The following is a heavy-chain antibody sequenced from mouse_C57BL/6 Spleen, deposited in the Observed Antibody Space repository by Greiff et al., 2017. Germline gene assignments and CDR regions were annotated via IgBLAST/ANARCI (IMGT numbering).Heavy chain of an antibody. CDR1: GYTFTSYW. Sequence: VQLQQSGAELVMPGASVKLSCKASGYTFTSYWMHWVKQRPGQGLEWIGEIDPSDSYTNYNQKFKGKSTLTVDKSSSTAYMQLSSLTSEDSAVYYCAREGYGNEFAYWGQGTLVTVSA. CDR2: IDPSDSYT. V-gene: IGHV1-69*01. J-gene: IGHJ3*01. D-gene: IGHD2-10*02. CDR3: AREGYGNEFAY.